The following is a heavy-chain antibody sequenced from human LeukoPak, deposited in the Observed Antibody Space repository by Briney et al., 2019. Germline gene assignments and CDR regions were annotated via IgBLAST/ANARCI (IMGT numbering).Heavy chain of an antibody. CDR1: GFTFSSYS. CDR2: ISSSSSTI. CDR3: ARDTYYDFWSGSPGPNFDY. V-gene: IGHV3-48*01. D-gene: IGHD3-3*01. J-gene: IGHJ4*02. Sequence: GGSLRLSCAASGFTFSSYSMNWVRQAPGRGLEWVSYISSSSSTIYYADSVKGRFTISRDNAKNSLYLQMNSLRAEDTAVYYCARDTYYDFWSGSPGPNFDYWGQGTLVTVSS.